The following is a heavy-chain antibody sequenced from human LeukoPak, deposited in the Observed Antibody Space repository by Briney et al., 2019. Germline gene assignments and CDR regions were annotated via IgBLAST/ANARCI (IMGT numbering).Heavy chain of an antibody. CDR3: AREVDTAMVSWFDP. Sequence: ASVTVSCTASGYTFTSYGISWVRQAPGQGLEWMGWISAYNGNTNYAQKLQGRVTMTTDTSTSTAYMELRSLRSDDTAVYYCAREVDTAMVSWFDPWGQGTLVTVSS. CDR1: GYTFTSYG. D-gene: IGHD5-18*01. J-gene: IGHJ5*02. CDR2: ISAYNGNT. V-gene: IGHV1-18*01.